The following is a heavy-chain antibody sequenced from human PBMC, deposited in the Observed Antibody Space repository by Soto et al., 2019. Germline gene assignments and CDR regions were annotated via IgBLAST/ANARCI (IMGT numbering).Heavy chain of an antibody. V-gene: IGHV1-69*02. CDR1: GGTFSSYT. CDR3: AMGSGMGWYFDY. D-gene: IGHD3-10*01. J-gene: IGHJ4*02. Sequence: QVQLVQSGAEVKKPGSSVKVSCKASGGTFSSYTISWVRQAPGQGLEWMGRIIPILGIANYAQKFQGRVTITADKPTSTAYMELSSLRSEDTAVYYCAMGSGMGWYFDYWGQGTLVTVSS. CDR2: IIPILGIA.